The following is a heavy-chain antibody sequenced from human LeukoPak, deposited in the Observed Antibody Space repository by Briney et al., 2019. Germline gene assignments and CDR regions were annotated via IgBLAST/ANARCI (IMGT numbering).Heavy chain of an antibody. J-gene: IGHJ4*02. CDR2: IYHSGST. CDR1: GYSISSGYH. D-gene: IGHD3-22*01. CDR3: ARGHYYDSSGDY. Sequence: SSETLSLTCAVSGYSISSGYHWGWIRQPPGKGLEWIGSIYHSGSTYYNPSLKSRVTISVDTSKNQFSLKLSSVTAADTAVYYCARGHYYDSSGDYWGQGTLVTASS. V-gene: IGHV4-38-2*01.